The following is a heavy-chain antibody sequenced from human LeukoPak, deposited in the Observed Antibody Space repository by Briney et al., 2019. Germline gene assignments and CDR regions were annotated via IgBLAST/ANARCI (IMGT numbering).Heavy chain of an antibody. CDR2: IWYDGSNK. CDR3: ARALHFEGFGPFDY. CDR1: GLTFSSYG. V-gene: IGHV3-33*01. Sequence: PGKSLRLSCAASGLTFSSYGMHWVHQAPGKGLEWVAVIWYDGSNKYYADSVKGRFTISRDNSKNTLYLQMNSLRAEDTAVYYCARALHFEGFGPFDYWGQGTLVTVSS. J-gene: IGHJ4*02. D-gene: IGHD3-16*01.